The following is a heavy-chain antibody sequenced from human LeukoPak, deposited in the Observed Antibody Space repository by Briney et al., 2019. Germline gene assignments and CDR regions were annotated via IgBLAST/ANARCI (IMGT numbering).Heavy chain of an antibody. CDR3: ARDRHTDPLMPYVLRAFDI. V-gene: IGHV3-30-3*01. D-gene: IGHD2-2*01. CDR2: ISYDGSNK. J-gene: IGHJ3*02. Sequence: GGSLRLSCAASGLTFSTYSMRWVRQAPGKGLEWVAVISYDGSNKYYADSVKGRFTISRDNSKNTLYLQMNSLRAEDTAVYYCARDRHTDPLMPYVLRAFDIWGQGTMVTVSS. CDR1: GLTFSTYS.